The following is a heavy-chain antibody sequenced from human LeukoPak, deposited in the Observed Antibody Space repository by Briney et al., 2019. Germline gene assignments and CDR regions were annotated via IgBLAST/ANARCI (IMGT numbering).Heavy chain of an antibody. CDR2: INHSGST. V-gene: IGHV4-34*01. Sequence: SETLSLTCAVYGGSFSGYYWSWIRQPPGKGLEWIGEINHSGSTNYNPSLKSRVTISADTSKNQFSLKLSSVTAADTAVYYCARGGRTKIIDYWGQGTLVTVSS. CDR3: ARGGRTKIIDY. J-gene: IGHJ4*02. CDR1: GGSFSGYY.